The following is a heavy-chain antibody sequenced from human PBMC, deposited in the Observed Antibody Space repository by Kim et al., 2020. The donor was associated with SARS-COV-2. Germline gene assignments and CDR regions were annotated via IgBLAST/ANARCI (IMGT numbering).Heavy chain of an antibody. J-gene: IGHJ4*02. D-gene: IGHD3-9*01. CDR1: GFTFSTEA. CDR3: AKSGPFDPTGYYLLYFVY. CDR2: IRGGNT. V-gene: IGHV3-23*01. Sequence: GGSLRLSCAASGFTFSTEAMSWARQAPGKGLEWVATIRGGNTVYADSVKGRFTISRDNYKSTLYLQMNSLRAEDTAVYYCAKSGPFDPTGYYLLYFVYWGQGTLVTVSS.